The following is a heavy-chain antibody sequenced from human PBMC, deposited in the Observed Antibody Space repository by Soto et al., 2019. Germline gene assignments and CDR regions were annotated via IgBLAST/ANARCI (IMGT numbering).Heavy chain of an antibody. CDR2: ISYSGST. CDR1: GGSISSYY. V-gene: IGHV4-59*01. D-gene: IGHD6-13*01. J-gene: IGHJ4*02. Sequence: QVQLQESGPGLVKPSETLSLTCTVSGGSISSYYWSWIRQPPGKGLEWIGYISYSGSTNYNPSLKSRATISVDTSKNQFSMKVGSVTAADTAVYYCVRDCYASSCFDYWGQGILFTVSS. CDR3: VRDCYASSCFDY.